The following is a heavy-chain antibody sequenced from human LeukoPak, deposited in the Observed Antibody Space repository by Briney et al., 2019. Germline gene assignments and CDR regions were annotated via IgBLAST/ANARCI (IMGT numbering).Heavy chain of an antibody. J-gene: IGHJ4*02. CDR1: GFTFSSYA. V-gene: IGHV3-23*01. CDR2: ISGSGGST. CDR3: AKGSSWELPLSYFDY. Sequence: GGSLRLTCAASGFTFSSYAMSWVRQAPGKGLEWVSAISGSGGSTYYADSVKGRFTISRDNSKNTLYLQMNSLRAEDTAVYYCAKGSSWELPLSYFDYWGQGTLVTVSS. D-gene: IGHD1-26*01.